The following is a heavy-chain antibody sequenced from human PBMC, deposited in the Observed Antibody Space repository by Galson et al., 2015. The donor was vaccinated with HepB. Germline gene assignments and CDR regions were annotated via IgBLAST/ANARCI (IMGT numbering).Heavy chain of an antibody. V-gene: IGHV3-48*04. J-gene: IGHJ4*02. CDR3: AMISGFSGER. CDR1: GFTFSTYS. Sequence: SLRLSCAATGFTFSTYSMSWVRRAPGKGPEWISHMTSNSGTRYYGDSVAGRFTISRDNAKNSLYLQMNSLRAEDTAVYYCAMISGFSGERWGQGTLVTVSS. CDR2: MTSNSGTR. D-gene: IGHD6-25*01.